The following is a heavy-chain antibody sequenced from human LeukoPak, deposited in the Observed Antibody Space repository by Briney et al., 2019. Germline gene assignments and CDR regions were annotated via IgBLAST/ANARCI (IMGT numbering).Heavy chain of an antibody. V-gene: IGHV3-21*01. D-gene: IGHD5-24*01. CDR1: GFTFSSYN. CDR2: ISSRSSYI. J-gene: IGHJ4*02. CDR3: ARDGGWLQLESYFDY. Sequence: GGSLRLSCAASGFTFSSYNMKWVRQAPGKGLEWVSSISSRSSYIFYADSAKGRFTISRDNAKKSLYLQMDSLRAEDTAVYYCARDGGWLQLESYFDYWGQGTLVTVSS.